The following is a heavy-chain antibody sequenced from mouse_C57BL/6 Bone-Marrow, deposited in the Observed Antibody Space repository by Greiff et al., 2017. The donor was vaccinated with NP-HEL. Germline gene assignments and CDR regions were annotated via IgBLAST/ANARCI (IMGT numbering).Heavy chain of an antibody. D-gene: IGHD3-2*02. V-gene: IGHV1-18*01. Sequence: VQLQQSGPELVKPGASVKIPCKASGYTFTDYNMDWVKQSHGKSLEWIGDINPNNGGTIYNQKFKGKATLTVDKSSSTAYMELRSLTSEDTAVYYCARKVQLRSWYFDVWGTGTTVTVSS. CDR2: INPNNGGT. CDR3: ARKVQLRSWYFDV. CDR1: GYTFTDYN. J-gene: IGHJ1*03.